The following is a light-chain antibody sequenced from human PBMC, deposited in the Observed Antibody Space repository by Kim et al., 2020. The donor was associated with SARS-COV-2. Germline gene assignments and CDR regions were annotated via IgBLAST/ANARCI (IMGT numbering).Light chain of an antibody. CDR3: CSYTNSGTDV. V-gene: IGLV2-14*03. CDR2: DVN. J-gene: IGLJ1*01. Sequence: QSAPTQPASVSGSLGQSITISCTGTSSDVGGQKYVSWYQQHPGKAPKLMIFDVNNRPSGVSSHFSGSKSGNTASLTISGLRAEDEAEYYCCSYTNSGTDVFGTGTKVTVL. CDR1: SSDVGGQKY.